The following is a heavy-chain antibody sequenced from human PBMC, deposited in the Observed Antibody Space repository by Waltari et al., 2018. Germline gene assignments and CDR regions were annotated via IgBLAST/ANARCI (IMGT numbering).Heavy chain of an antibody. CDR1: GYTHTSYA. J-gene: IGHJ6*02. CDR3: AREGSSGGYYGMDV. Sequence: QVQLVQSGAEVKKPGASVKVSCKASGYTHTSYAMHWVRQAPGQRLEWMVVSQACNGNTKYSQSVQGRVTITRDTSASTAYLGLSSLRSEDTAGYYCAREGSSGGYYGMDVWGQGTTVTVSS. CDR2: SQACNGNT. D-gene: IGHD6-19*01. V-gene: IGHV1-3*01.